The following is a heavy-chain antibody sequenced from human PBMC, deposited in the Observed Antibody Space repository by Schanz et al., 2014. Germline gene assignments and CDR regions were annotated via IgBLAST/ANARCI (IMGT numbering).Heavy chain of an antibody. CDR1: GFTFSAYY. CDR2: IYIGGTI. D-gene: IGHD5-12*01. J-gene: IGHJ4*03. CDR3: ARKVVATIGGYYDN. Sequence: VQLVESGGGLVQPGGSLRLSCAASGFTFSAYYMDWVRQAPGKGLEWVSFIYIGGTIYYADSVKGRFTISRDNAKNSLYLEMNSLRAEDTALYYCARKVVATIGGYYDNWGQGTTVTVSS. V-gene: IGHV3-11*04.